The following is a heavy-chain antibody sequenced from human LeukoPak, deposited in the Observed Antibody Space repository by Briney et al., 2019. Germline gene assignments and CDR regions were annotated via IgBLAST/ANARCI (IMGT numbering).Heavy chain of an antibody. V-gene: IGHV3-21*01. CDR2: ISSSSSYI. Sequence: PGGSLRLSCAASGFTFSSYSMNWVRQAPGKGLEWVSSISSSSSYIYYADSVKGRFTISRDNAKNSLYLQMNSLRAEDTDVYYCARDSNTVGAFDIWGQGTMVTVSS. D-gene: IGHD4-17*01. CDR3: ARDSNTVGAFDI. CDR1: GFTFSSYS. J-gene: IGHJ3*02.